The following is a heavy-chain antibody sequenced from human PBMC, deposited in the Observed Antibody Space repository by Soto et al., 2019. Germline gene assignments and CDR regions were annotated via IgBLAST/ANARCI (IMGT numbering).Heavy chain of an antibody. CDR1: GGSISSSSYY. CDR3: ASPGDVDIVATPHFDY. Sequence: QLQLQESGPGLVKPSETLSLTCTVSGGSISSSSYYWGWIRQPPGKGLEWIGSSYYSGSSYYNPSLKSRVPISVATSKNQFSLKLSSVTAADTAVYYCASPGDVDIVATPHFDYWGQGILVTVSS. D-gene: IGHD5-12*01. CDR2: SYYSGSS. V-gene: IGHV4-39*01. J-gene: IGHJ4*02.